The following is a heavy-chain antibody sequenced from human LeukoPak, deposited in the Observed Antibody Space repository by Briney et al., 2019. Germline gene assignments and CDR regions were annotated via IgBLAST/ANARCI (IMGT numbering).Heavy chain of an antibody. CDR2: INPNSGGT. CDR3: ARDEYSSGPFDY. J-gene: IGHJ4*02. Sequence: ASVKVSCKASGYTFTGYYMHWVRQAPGQGLEWMGWINPNSGGTNYAQRFQGRVTMTRDTSISTAYMELSRLRSDDTAGYYCARDEYSSGPFDYWGQGTLVTVSS. D-gene: IGHD6-19*01. CDR1: GYTFTGYY. V-gene: IGHV1-2*02.